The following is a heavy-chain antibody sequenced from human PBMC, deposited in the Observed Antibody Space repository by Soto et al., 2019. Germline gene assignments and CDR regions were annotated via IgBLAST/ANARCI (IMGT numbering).Heavy chain of an antibody. CDR2: ISPSDSYT. V-gene: IGHV5-10-1*01. D-gene: IGHD5-12*01. CDR1: GDSFSGYW. J-gene: IGHJ4*02. CDR3: ARRIYNGYEIFDY. Sequence: WESLTISCTGSGDSFSGYWITWVRQKPGEALEWLGRISPSDSYTDYSPTFQGHVSISTDKYTNTVYLEWSSLKASDTAMYYCARRIYNGYEIFDYWGQGTRVTVSS.